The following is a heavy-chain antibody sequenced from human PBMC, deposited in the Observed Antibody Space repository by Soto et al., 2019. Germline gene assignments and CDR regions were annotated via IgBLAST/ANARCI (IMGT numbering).Heavy chain of an antibody. CDR2: AYYRSQWYY. V-gene: IGHV6-1*01. Sequence: SQTHSLTGAIAGDSVSSNSAAWNWIRQSPSRGLEWLGRAYYRSQWYYDSAVSVRSRITVIPDTSKNQFSLQLNSVTPEDTAVYYCTKHKGDSRPYNVMAFWGQRTTVTVSS. CDR1: GDSVSSNSAA. J-gene: IGHJ6*02. CDR3: TKHKGDSRPYNVMAF. D-gene: IGHD2-21*02.